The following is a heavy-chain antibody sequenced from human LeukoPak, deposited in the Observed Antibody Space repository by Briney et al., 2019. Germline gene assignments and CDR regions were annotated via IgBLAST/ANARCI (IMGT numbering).Heavy chain of an antibody. Sequence: GGSLRLSCAASGFTFSSYWVSWVRQAPGKGLEWVANIKQDGSEKYYVDSVKGRFTITRDNSKNTLYLQMNSLRAEDTAVYYCAKSGSSGSRLWDFDYWGQGTLVTVSS. CDR1: GFTFSSYW. D-gene: IGHD3-10*01. CDR3: AKSGSSGSRLWDFDY. CDR2: IKQDGSEK. J-gene: IGHJ4*02. V-gene: IGHV3-7*03.